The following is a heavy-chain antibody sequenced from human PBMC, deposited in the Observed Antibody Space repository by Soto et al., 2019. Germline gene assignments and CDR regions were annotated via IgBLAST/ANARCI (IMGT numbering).Heavy chain of an antibody. CDR2: IYWDDDK. D-gene: IGHD3-16*02. CDR1: GFSLSTSGVG. J-gene: IGHJ5*02. CDR3: PHRPHYESSLWSYLWCDP. Sequence: SGPTLVNPTQTLTLTCTFSGFSLSTSGVGVGWIRQPPGKALEWLALIYWDDDKRYSPSLKSRLTITKDTSKNQVVLTMTNMDPVDTASYYFPHRPHYESSLWSYLWCDPGGRGTLVTVS. V-gene: IGHV2-5*02.